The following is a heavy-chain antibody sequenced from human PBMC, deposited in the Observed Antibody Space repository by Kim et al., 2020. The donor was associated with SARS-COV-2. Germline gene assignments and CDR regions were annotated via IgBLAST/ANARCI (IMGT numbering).Heavy chain of an antibody. D-gene: IGHD3-10*02. CDR1: GFSSRNYY. CDR2: MSGDASKT. CDR3: ARGMFRDGLDV. Sequence: GGSLRLSCAASGFSSRNYYINWVRQAPGRGLVWVSRMSGDASKTNYADSVKGRFTMSRDNAENTVYLQMNSLRGDDTGVYYCARGMFRDGLDVWGQGSTVTVYS. J-gene: IGHJ6*02. V-gene: IGHV3-74*01.